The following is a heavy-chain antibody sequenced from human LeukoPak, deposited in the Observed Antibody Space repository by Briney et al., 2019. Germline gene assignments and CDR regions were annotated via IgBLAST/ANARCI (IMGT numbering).Heavy chain of an antibody. D-gene: IGHD6-19*01. CDR2: INHNSGGT. CDR3: ARDSVLAVAGTLGY. Sequence: ASVKVSCKASGYTFTGYYMHWVRQVPGQGLEWMGWINHNSGGTNYAQKFQGRVTMTRDTSISTAYMELSRLRSDDTAVYYCARDSVLAVAGTLGYWGQGTLVTVSS. CDR1: GYTFTGYY. V-gene: IGHV1-2*02. J-gene: IGHJ4*02.